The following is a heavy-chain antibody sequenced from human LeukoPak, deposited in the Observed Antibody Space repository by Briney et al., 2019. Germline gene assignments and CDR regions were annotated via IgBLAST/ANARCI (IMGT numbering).Heavy chain of an antibody. V-gene: IGHV4-39*07. CDR3: AGRDGYNEGAPFDY. CDR2: IYYGGST. D-gene: IGHD5-24*01. CDR1: AGSISSTSYY. J-gene: IGHJ4*02. Sequence: PSETLSLTCTVSAGSISSTSYYWDWIRQPPGKGLEWIGGIYYGGSTYYNPSLKSRVTISVDTSKNQFSLKLSSVTAADTAVYYCAGRDGYNEGAPFDYWGQGTLVTVSS.